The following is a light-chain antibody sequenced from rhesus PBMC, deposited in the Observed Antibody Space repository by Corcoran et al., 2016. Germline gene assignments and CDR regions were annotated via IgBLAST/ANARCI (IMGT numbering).Light chain of an antibody. CDR1: QSINSW. CDR3: QQYSSSPWT. Sequence: DIQMTQSPSSLSASVGDTVTITCRASQSINSWLAWYQQKPGKAPKLLISKASTLQGGVPSRFSGSGSGTDFTLTISSLLSEDFATYFCQQYSSSPWTFGQGTKVEIK. J-gene: IGKJ1*01. V-gene: IGKV1-22*01. CDR2: KAS.